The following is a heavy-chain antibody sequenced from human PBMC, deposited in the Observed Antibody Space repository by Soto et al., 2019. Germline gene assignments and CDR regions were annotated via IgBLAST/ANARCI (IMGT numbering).Heavy chain of an antibody. CDR2: MNPNSGNT. J-gene: IGHJ6*02. CDR3: APKPLHYYYYGMDV. CDR1: GYTFTSYD. D-gene: IGHD3-10*01. V-gene: IGHV1-8*01. Sequence: ASVKVSCKASGYTFTSYDINWVRQATGQGLEWMGWMNPNSGNTGYAQKFQGRVTMTRNTSISTAYMELSSLRSEDTAVYYCAPKPLHYYYYGMDVWGQGTTVTVSS.